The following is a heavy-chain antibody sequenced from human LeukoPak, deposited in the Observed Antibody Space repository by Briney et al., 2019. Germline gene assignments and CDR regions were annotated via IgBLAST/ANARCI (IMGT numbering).Heavy chain of an antibody. CDR1: GYTFTSYA. V-gene: IGHV7-4-1*02. CDR2: INTNTGNP. Sequence: ASVKVSCKASGYTFTSYAMNWVRQAPGQGREWMGWINTNTGNPTYAQGFTGRVVFSLDTSVSTAYLQISSLKAEDTAVYYCARDHVKLTSSFHPFDAFDVWGQGTLVTVSS. CDR3: ARDHVKLTSSFHPFDAFDV. J-gene: IGHJ3*01. D-gene: IGHD2-2*01.